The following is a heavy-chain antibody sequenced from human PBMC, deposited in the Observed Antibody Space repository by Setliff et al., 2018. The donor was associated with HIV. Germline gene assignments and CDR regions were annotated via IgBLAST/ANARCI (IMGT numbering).Heavy chain of an antibody. CDR2: IKSKTDGGTT. CDR1: GFTSSKAW. J-gene: IGHJ4*02. V-gene: IGHV3-15*05. CDR3: AIYGGGIYY. D-gene: IGHD1-26*01. Sequence: GGSLRLSCAASGFTSSKAWMSWVRQAPGKGLEWVGRIKSKTDGGTTDYAAPVKGRFTISRDDSKNTLYLQMNSLRPDDTAFYYCAIYGGGIYYWGQGTLVTVSS.